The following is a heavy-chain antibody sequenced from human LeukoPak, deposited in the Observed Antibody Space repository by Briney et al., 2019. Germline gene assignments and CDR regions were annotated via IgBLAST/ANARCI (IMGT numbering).Heavy chain of an antibody. D-gene: IGHD4-17*01. J-gene: IGHJ1*01. CDR1: GFTFSSYW. CDR3: ARVGLTVTTYEYFQH. CDR2: IKQDGSEK. Sequence: GGSLRLSCAASGFTFSSYWMSWVRQAPGKGLEWVANIKQDGSEKYYVDSVKGRFTISRDNAKNSLYLQMNSLRAEDTAVYYCARVGLTVTTYEYFQHWGQGTLVTVSS. V-gene: IGHV3-7*01.